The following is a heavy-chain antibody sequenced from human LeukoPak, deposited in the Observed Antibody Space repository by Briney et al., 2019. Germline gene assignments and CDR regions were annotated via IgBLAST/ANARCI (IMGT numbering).Heavy chain of an antibody. CDR2: ISGSGDST. CDR1: GFTFDNYA. Sequence: PGWSLRRSCAASGFTFDNYAMSWVRQAPGKGLEWVSGISGSGDSTYYADSVKGRFTISRDNSKNTLYVQMNSLRAEDTAVYYCAKFHTVTTTYWGQGTLVTVSS. J-gene: IGHJ4*02. D-gene: IGHD4-11*01. CDR3: AKFHTVTTTY. V-gene: IGHV3-23*01.